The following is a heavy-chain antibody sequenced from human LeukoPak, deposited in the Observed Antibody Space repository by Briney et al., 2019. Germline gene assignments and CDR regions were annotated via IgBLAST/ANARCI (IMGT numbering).Heavy chain of an antibody. V-gene: IGHV3-23*01. D-gene: IGHD3-22*01. CDR1: GFTFSIYA. Sequence: GGSLRLSCAASGFTFSIYAMSWVRQAPGKGLQWVSSITSSGDGKYYADSVKGRFTISRDNSENMLYLQMNSLRVEDTAVYFCAKDRPNYYGSNGHYYRRDGDYWGQGTLVTVSS. CDR2: ITSSGDGK. CDR3: AKDRPNYYGSNGHYYRRDGDY. J-gene: IGHJ4*02.